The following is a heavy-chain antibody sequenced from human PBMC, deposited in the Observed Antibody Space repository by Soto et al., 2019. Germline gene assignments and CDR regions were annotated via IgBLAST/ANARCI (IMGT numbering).Heavy chain of an antibody. D-gene: IGHD1-1*01. CDR2: ISYDGSNK. CDR3: AKDSQLELSPLDY. J-gene: IGHJ4*02. Sequence: GGSLRLSCAASGFTFSSYGMHWVRQAPGKGLEWVAVISYDGSNKYYADSVKGRFTISRDNSKNTLYLQMNSLRAEDTAVYYCAKDSQLELSPLDYWGQGTLVTVPQ. CDR1: GFTFSSYG. V-gene: IGHV3-30*18.